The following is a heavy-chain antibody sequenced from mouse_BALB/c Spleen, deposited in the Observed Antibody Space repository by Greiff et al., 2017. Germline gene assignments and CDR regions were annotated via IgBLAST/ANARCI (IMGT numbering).Heavy chain of an antibody. D-gene: IGHD2-3*01. CDR1: GFNIKDTY. CDR3: ARGYVGYYWFAY. V-gene: IGHV14-3*02. J-gene: IGHJ3*01. Sequence: VQLQQSGAELVKPGASVKLSCTASGFNIKDTYMHWVKQRPEQGLEWIGRIDPANGNTKYDPKFQGKATITADTSSNTAYLQLSSLTSEDTAVYYCARGYVGYYWFAYWGQGTLVTVSA. CDR2: IDPANGNT.